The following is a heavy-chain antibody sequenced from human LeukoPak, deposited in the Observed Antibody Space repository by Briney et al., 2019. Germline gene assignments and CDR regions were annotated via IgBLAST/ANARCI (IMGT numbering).Heavy chain of an antibody. V-gene: IGHV1-2*02. CDR3: ARNRYYYDSSVIDY. J-gene: IGHJ4*02. CDR2: INPNSGGT. CDR1: GYTFTGYY. Sequence: ASVKVSCKASGYTFTGYYMHWVRQAPGQGLEWMGWINPNSGGTNYAQKFQGRVTMTRDTSLSTAYMELRRLRSDDTAVYYCARNRYYYDSSVIDYWGQGTLVTVSS. D-gene: IGHD3-22*01.